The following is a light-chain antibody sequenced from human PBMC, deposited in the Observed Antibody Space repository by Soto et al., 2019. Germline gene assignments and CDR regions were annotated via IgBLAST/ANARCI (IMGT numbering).Light chain of an antibody. J-gene: IGKJ4*01. Sequence: DIQMTQSPSSLSASVGERVTITCRASQFISNWLAWYQQKPETAPKSLIFGASTLQSGVPSRFSGSGFVTYFTLTINGLQPEDFATYFCQQYNSYPPTFGGGTKVEI. CDR1: QFISNW. CDR3: QQYNSYPPT. V-gene: IGKV1D-16*01. CDR2: GAS.